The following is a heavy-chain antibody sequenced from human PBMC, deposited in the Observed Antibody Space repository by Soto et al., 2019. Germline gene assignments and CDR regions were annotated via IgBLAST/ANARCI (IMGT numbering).Heavy chain of an antibody. CDR3: ARQLSGFDP. V-gene: IGHV4-39*01. J-gene: IGHJ5*02. Sequence: ASETLSLTCTVSGGSISSSSDYCGWIRQPPGKGLEWIGSIYYSGNAYYNPSLKSRVTISVDTSKSQFSLNLSSVTAADTAVYYCARQLSGFDPWGQGTLVTVSS. D-gene: IGHD2-15*01. CDR2: IYYSGNA. CDR1: GGSISSSSDY.